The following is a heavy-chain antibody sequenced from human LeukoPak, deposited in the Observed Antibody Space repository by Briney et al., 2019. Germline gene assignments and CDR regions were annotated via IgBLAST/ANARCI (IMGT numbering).Heavy chain of an antibody. Sequence: PSETLSLTCTVSGGSITNYYRSWIRQPPGKGLEYIGSIYHSGSTNYNPSLKSRVTMSVDKSKNQCSLRLSSVSAADTAIYFCARSTQDSSTSFDYWGQGTLVTVSS. CDR1: GGSITNYY. V-gene: IGHV4-59*01. D-gene: IGHD6-6*01. CDR2: IYHSGST. CDR3: ARSTQDSSTSFDY. J-gene: IGHJ4*02.